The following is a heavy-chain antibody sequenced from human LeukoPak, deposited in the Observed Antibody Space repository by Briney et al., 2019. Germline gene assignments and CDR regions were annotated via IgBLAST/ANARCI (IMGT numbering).Heavy chain of an antibody. V-gene: IGHV3-7*01. J-gene: IGHJ5*02. Sequence: GGPLRLSCVASGFIFSSYWMSWARKAPGKGLEWVAKKKQDGSEKYYVDSVKGRFTISRDNAKNSLFLQMNSLRDEDTAVYYCARLEHLPWLGELSSYWFDPWGQGTLVTASS. CDR2: KKQDGSEK. D-gene: IGHD3-10*01. CDR1: GFIFSSYW. CDR3: ARLEHLPWLGELSSYWFDP.